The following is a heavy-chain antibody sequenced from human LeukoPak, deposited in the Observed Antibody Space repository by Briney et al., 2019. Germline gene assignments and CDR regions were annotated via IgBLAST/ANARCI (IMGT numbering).Heavy chain of an antibody. CDR2: IYAGGNT. J-gene: IGHJ2*01. CDR3: ARDWAPSSSSWYEGYFDL. V-gene: IGHV3-66*01. CDR1: GFTLNTNY. Sequence: PGGSLRLSCAASGFTLNTNYMNWVRQVPGKGLEWVSVIYAGGNTYYADSVKERFTISRDNSRNTLYLQMNSLRGDDTAVYYCARDWAPSSSSWYEGYFDLWAVAPWSLSP. D-gene: IGHD6-13*01.